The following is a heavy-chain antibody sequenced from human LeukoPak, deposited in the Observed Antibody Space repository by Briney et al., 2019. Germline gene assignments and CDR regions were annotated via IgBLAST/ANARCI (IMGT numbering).Heavy chain of an antibody. J-gene: IGHJ3*02. CDR2: IYPGDSDT. D-gene: IGHD3-22*01. V-gene: IGHV5-51*01. Sequence: GASLKISCKGSGYSFTSYWIGWVRQMPGKGLEWMGIIYPGDSDTRYSPSFQGQVTISADRSISTAYLQWSSLKASDTAMYYCARRLTGYYYDSGAFDIWGQGTMVTVSS. CDR1: GYSFTSYW. CDR3: ARRLTGYYYDSGAFDI.